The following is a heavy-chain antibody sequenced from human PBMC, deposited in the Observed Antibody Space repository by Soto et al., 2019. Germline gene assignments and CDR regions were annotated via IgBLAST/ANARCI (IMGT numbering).Heavy chain of an antibody. CDR2: ISDSGRTM. J-gene: IGHJ4*02. CDR1: GFPFRTYE. CDR3: ARDPEKYSGSDLGIDY. V-gene: IGHV3-48*03. D-gene: IGHD5-12*01. Sequence: PGGSLRLSCAASGFPFRTYEMNWVRQAPGKGLEWVSYISDSGRTMYYADSVKGRFTISRDNAKSPLYLQMNSLRAEDTAVYYCARDPEKYSGSDLGIDYWGQGTLVTVS.